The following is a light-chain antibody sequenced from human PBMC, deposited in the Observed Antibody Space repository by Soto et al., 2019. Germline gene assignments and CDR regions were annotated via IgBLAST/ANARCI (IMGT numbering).Light chain of an antibody. CDR3: QQYGSSLFT. Sequence: ENVLTQSPGTLSLSPGERAPLSCRASQSVSSSYLAWYQQKPGQAPRLLIYGASSRATGIPDRFSGSGSGTDFTLTISRLEPEDFAVYYCQQYGSSLFTFGPGTKVDIK. J-gene: IGKJ3*01. CDR2: GAS. CDR1: QSVSSSY. V-gene: IGKV3-20*01.